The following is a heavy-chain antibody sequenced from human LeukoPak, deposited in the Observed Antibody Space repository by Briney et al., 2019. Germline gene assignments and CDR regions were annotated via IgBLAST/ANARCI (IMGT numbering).Heavy chain of an antibody. CDR3: ARAHGDYVIWYFDL. J-gene: IGHJ2*01. Sequence: SETLSLTCTVSGGSISSSSYYWGWIRQPPGKGLEWIGSIYYSGSTYYNPSLKSRVTISVDTSKNQFSLKLSSVTAADTAVYYCARAHGDYVIWYFDLWGRGTLVTVSS. CDR2: IYYSGST. D-gene: IGHD3-16*01. V-gene: IGHV4-39*07. CDR1: GGSISSSSYY.